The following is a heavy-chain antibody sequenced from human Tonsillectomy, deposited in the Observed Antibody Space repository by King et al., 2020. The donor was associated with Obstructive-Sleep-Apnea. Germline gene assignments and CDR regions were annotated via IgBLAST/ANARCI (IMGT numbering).Heavy chain of an antibody. Sequence: VQLVESGGGVVKPGRSLRLSCAASGFTFSSYAMHWVRQAPGKGLEWVAVISYDGSRKYYADSVKGRFTISRDSSRNTVYLQMSSLRAEDTALYYCARDRNDYADHWGQGTLVTVSS. V-gene: IGHV3-30*15. CDR1: GFTFSSYA. J-gene: IGHJ4*02. CDR3: ARDRNDYADH. CDR2: ISYDGSRK.